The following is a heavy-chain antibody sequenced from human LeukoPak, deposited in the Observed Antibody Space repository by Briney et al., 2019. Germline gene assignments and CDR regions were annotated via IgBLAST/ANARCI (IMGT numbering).Heavy chain of an antibody. V-gene: IGHV3-21*01. D-gene: IGHD6-13*01. CDR3: AREVAPPGIAAAGTGGFDY. CDR1: GFTFSNYA. CDR2: ISSSSSYI. Sequence: GGSLRLSCAASGFTFSNYAMSWVRQAPGKGLEWVSSISSSSSYIYYADSVKGRFTISRDNAKNSLYLQMNSLRAEDTAVYYCAREVAPPGIAAAGTGGFDYWGQGTLVTVSS. J-gene: IGHJ4*02.